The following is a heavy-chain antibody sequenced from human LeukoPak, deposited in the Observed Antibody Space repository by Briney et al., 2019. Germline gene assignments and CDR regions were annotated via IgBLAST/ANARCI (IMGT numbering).Heavy chain of an antibody. Sequence: GASVKVSCKASGYTFTSYDINWVRQATGQGLEWMGWMNPNSGNTGYAQKFQGRVTMTRDMSTSAVYMELSSLRSEDTAVYYCAREGGPVWSVAGRGWFDPWGQGTLVTVSS. CDR2: MNPNSGNT. J-gene: IGHJ5*02. CDR3: AREGGPVWSVAGRGWFDP. D-gene: IGHD6-19*01. V-gene: IGHV1-8*01. CDR1: GYTFTSYD.